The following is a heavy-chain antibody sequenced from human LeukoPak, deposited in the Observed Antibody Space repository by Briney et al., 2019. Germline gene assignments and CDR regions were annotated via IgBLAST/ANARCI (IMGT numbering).Heavy chain of an antibody. J-gene: IGHJ3*02. V-gene: IGHV3-48*03. CDR3: ARRQVDLDAFDI. CDR1: GFTFSSYQ. CDR2: ISSSGTTI. Sequence: PGGSLRLSCAASGFTFSSYQMNWVRQAPGKGLEWVSYISSSGTTIYYADSVKGRFTMSRDNAKTSLYLQMNSLRAEDTAVYYCARRQVDLDAFDIWGQGTMVTVSS. D-gene: IGHD3-3*01.